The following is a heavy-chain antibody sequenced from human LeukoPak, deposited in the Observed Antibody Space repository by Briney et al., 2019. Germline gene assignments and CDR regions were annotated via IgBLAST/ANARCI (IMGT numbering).Heavy chain of an antibody. CDR1: GFTFSSYG. CDR3: AKDRNSGYDFDY. CDR2: IRYDGSNK. V-gene: IGHV3-30*02. Sequence: RGSLRLSCAASGFTFSSYGMHWVRQAPGKGLEWVAFIRYDGSNKYYADSVKGRFTISRDNSKNTLYLQMNSLRAEDTAVYYCAKDRNSGYDFDYWGQGTLVTVSS. J-gene: IGHJ4*02. D-gene: IGHD5-12*01.